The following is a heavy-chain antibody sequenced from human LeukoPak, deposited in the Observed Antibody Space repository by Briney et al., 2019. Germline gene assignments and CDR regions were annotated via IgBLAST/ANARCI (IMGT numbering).Heavy chain of an antibody. CDR1: GGTFSSYA. V-gene: IGHV1-69*05. D-gene: IGHD6-19*01. CDR3: ARDRVSSGWVDAFDI. J-gene: IGHJ3*02. Sequence: SVKVSCKASGGTFSSYAISWVRQAPGQGLEWMGGIIPIFGTANYAQKFQGRVTITTDEYPSTAHMELSSLRSEDTAVYYCARDRVSSGWVDAFDIWGQGTMVTVSS. CDR2: IIPIFGTA.